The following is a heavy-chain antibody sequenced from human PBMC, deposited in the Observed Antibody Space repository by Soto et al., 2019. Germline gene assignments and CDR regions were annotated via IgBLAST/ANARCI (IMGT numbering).Heavy chain of an antibody. CDR2: ILYDGSNE. D-gene: IGHD4-4*01. Sequence: QVQLVESGGGVVQPGRSLRLSCVASGFTFSSYGMHWVRQAQGKGLEWVAAILYDGSNEYYVDSVKGRFTISRDNSKNTLYLQMNSLRAEDTAVYYCANWGYYSASRTFDIWGQGTMVTVSS. CDR3: ANWGYYSASRTFDI. V-gene: IGHV3-30*18. J-gene: IGHJ3*02. CDR1: GFTFSSYG.